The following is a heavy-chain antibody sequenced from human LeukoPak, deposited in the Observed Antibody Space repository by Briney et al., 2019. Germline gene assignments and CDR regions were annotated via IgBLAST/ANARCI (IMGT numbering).Heavy chain of an antibody. D-gene: IGHD4-17*01. CDR1: GFTFSSYG. J-gene: IGHJ4*02. Sequence: GRSLRLSCAASGFTFSSYGMHRVRQAPGKGLEWVSAISGSGGSTYYADSVKGRFTISRDNSKNTLYLQMNSLRVEDTAVYYCAKLRFPYFDYWGQGTLVTVSS. CDR3: AKLRFPYFDY. V-gene: IGHV3-23*01. CDR2: ISGSGGST.